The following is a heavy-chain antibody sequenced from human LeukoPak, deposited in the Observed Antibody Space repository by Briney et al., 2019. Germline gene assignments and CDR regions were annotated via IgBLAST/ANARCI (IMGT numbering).Heavy chain of an antibody. Sequence: PSETLSLTCAVYGGSFSGYYWSWIRQPPGKGLEWIGEINHSGSTNYNPSLKSRVTISVDTSKNQFSLKLSSVTAADTAVYYCARARRSFATEWFDPWGQGTLVTVSS. CDR3: ARARRSFATEWFDP. J-gene: IGHJ5*02. D-gene: IGHD3-16*01. CDR1: GGSFSGYY. CDR2: INHSGST. V-gene: IGHV4-34*01.